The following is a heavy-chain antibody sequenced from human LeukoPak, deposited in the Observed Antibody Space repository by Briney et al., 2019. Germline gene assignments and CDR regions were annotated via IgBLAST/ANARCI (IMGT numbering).Heavy chain of an antibody. J-gene: IGHJ4*02. CDR3: TRDRIMTDF. Sequence: GGSLRLSCAASGFTFSSYGMHWVRQAPGKGLQWVSFIRNKASGGTTEHAASVRGRFTTSRDDSKSIAYLQMNSLKTEDTALYYCTRDRIMTDFWGQGTLVTVSS. V-gene: IGHV3-49*04. D-gene: IGHD2-15*01. CDR2: IRNKASGGTT. CDR1: GFTFSSYG.